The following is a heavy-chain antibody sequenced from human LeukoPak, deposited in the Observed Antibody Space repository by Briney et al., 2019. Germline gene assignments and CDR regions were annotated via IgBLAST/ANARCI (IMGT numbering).Heavy chain of an antibody. D-gene: IGHD3-22*01. CDR2: MNPNSGNT. V-gene: IGHV1-8*01. CDR1: GYTFTSYD. J-gene: IGHJ4*02. CDR3: ARAYYDSSGAYDY. Sequence: ASVKVSCKASGYTFTSYDINWVRQATGQGLEWMGWMNPNSGNTGYAQKFQGRVTMTRNTSISTAYMELSSLGSEDTAVYYCARAYYDSSGAYDYWGQGTLVTVSS.